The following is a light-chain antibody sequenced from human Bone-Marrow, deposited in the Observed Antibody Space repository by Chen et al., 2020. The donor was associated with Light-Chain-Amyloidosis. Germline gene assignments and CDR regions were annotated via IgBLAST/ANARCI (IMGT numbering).Light chain of an antibody. CDR1: SGSIATNY. V-gene: IGLV6-57*01. Sequence: NFMLTQPHSVSESPGKTVIISCTRRSGSIATNYVQWYQQRPGSSPTTVIYEDDQRPSGVPHRFSGSIDRSSNSASLTISGLKTEDEADYYCQSYQGSSQGVFGGGTKLTVL. CDR3: QSYQGSSQGV. J-gene: IGLJ3*02. CDR2: EDD.